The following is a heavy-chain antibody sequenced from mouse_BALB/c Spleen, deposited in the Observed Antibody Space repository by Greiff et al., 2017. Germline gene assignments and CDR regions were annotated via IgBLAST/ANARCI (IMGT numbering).Heavy chain of an antibody. CDR3: ARNSDPYAMDY. Sequence: EVHLVESGGGLVQPGGSRKLSCAASGFTFSSFGMHWVRQAPEKGLEWVAYISSGSSTIYYADTVKGRFTISRDNPKNTLFLQMTSLRSEDTAMYYCARNSDPYAMDYWGQGTSVTVSS. CDR2: ISSGSSTI. J-gene: IGHJ4*01. CDR1: GFTFSSFG. V-gene: IGHV5-17*02. D-gene: IGHD2-12*01.